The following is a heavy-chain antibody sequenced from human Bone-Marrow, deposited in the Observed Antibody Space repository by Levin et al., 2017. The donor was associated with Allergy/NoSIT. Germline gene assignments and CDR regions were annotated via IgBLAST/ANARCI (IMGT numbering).Heavy chain of an antibody. CDR2: IKEDGTEK. D-gene: IGHD6-19*01. CDR1: GFTFSTYW. Sequence: GGSLRLSCAASGFTFSTYWMTWVRQAPGKGLEWVANIKEDGTEKYYVDSVKGRFTISRDNAKNSLYLQMNSLRAEDTAVYYCTRSGWYALNSWGQGTLVTVSS. CDR3: TRSGWYALNS. V-gene: IGHV3-7*01. J-gene: IGHJ4*02.